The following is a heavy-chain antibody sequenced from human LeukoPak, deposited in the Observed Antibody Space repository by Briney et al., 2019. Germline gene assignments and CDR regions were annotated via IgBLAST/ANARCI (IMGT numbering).Heavy chain of an antibody. Sequence: GGSLRLSCAASGFTFSGYAMIWVRQAPGKGREWVSTISGSGGHTDYADSVKGRFTISRDNSKNTLYLQMNSLRAEDTAIYYCAKTGIWFRDLLSHFDSWGQGTLVTVSS. V-gene: IGHV3-23*01. J-gene: IGHJ5*01. CDR3: AKTGIWFRDLLSHFDS. CDR1: GFTFSGYA. D-gene: IGHD3-10*01. CDR2: ISGSGGHT.